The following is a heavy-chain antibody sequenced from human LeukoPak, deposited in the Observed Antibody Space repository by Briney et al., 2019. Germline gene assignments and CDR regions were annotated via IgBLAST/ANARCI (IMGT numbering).Heavy chain of an antibody. J-gene: IGHJ4*02. CDR2: IKQDGSEK. CDR1: GFTFSSYW. V-gene: IGHV3-7*01. Sequence: GGSLRLSCAASGFTFSSYWMSWVRQAPGKGLERVANIKQDGSEKYYVDSVKGRFTISRDNAKNSLYLQMNSLRAEDTAVYYCARDGTTTVTTTYPSYWGQGTLVTVSS. CDR3: ARDGTTTVTTTYPSY. D-gene: IGHD4-17*01.